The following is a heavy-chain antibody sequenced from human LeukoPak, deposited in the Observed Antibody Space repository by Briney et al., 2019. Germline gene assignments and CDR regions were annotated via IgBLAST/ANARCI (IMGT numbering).Heavy chain of an antibody. V-gene: IGHV3-23*01. Sequence: GGSLRLSCAASGFTFSSYAMSWVRQAPGKGLEWVSAITDSGGSTYYADSVQGRFTISRDNSKKTLFLQVSSLRAEDTAVYYCAIVGGFSYGPNWYFDLWGRGTLVTVSS. CDR2: ITDSGGST. D-gene: IGHD5-18*01. CDR1: GFTFSSYA. CDR3: AIVGGFSYGPNWYFDL. J-gene: IGHJ2*01.